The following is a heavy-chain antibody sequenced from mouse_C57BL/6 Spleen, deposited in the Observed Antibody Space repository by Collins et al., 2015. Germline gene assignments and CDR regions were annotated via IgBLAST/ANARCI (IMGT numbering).Heavy chain of an antibody. D-gene: IGHD1-1*01. CDR3: ARSHYYGSSPWFAY. CDR1: GYTFTDYY. Sequence: EVQLQQSGPGLVKPGASVKISCKASGYTFTDYYMNWVKQSHGKSLEWIGDINPNNGGTSHNQKFKGKATLTVDKSSSTAYMELRSLTSEDSAVYYCARSHYYGSSPWFAYWGQGTLVTVSA. CDR2: INPNNGGT. J-gene: IGHJ3*01. V-gene: IGHV1-26*01.